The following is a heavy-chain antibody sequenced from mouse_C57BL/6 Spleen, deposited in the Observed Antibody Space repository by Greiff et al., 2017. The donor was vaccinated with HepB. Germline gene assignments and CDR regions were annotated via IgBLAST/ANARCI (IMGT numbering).Heavy chain of an antibody. J-gene: IGHJ4*01. CDR1: GYTFTSYW. D-gene: IGHD1-1*01. Sequence: QVQLQQPGAELVKPGASVKMSCKASGYTFTSYWITWVKQRPGQGLEWIGDIYPGSGSTNYNEKFKSKATLTVDTSSSTAYMQLSSLTSEDSAVYYCARSGRYYGSKDYYAMDYWGQGTSVTVSS. V-gene: IGHV1-55*01. CDR2: IYPGSGST. CDR3: ARSGRYYGSKDYYAMDY.